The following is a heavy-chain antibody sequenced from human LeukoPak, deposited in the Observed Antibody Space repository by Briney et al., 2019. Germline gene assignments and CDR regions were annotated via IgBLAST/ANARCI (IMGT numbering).Heavy chain of an antibody. J-gene: IGHJ3*02. Sequence: TSETLSLTCTVSGGSISSSSYYWSWIRQPPGKGLEWIGYIYYSGSTNYNPSLKSRVTISVDTSKNQFSLKLSSVTAADTAVYYCARVVVVAASDAFDIWGQGTMVTVSS. D-gene: IGHD2-15*01. V-gene: IGHV4-61*05. CDR3: ARVVVVAASDAFDI. CDR2: IYYSGST. CDR1: GGSISSSSYY.